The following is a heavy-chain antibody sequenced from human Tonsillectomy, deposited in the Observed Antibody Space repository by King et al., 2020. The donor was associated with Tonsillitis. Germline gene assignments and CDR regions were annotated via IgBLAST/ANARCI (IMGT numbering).Heavy chain of an antibody. Sequence: VQLVESGGGVVQPGRSLRLSCAASRFTFSSYGMHWVRQAPGKGLEWVAVISYDGSNKYYADSVKGRFTVSRDNSKNTLYLQMNSLRAEDTAVYYCAKESTERRSGFDPWGQGTLVAVSS. CDR3: AKESTERRSGFDP. CDR2: ISYDGSNK. V-gene: IGHV3-30*18. CDR1: RFTFSSYG. J-gene: IGHJ5*02. D-gene: IGHD1-26*01.